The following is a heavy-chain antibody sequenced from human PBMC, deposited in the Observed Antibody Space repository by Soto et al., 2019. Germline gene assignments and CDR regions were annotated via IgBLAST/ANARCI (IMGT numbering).Heavy chain of an antibody. CDR3: AKDRSAVSFGELSERAYYYSGMDV. CDR1: GFTFSSYG. CDR2: ISYDGSNK. Sequence: LRLSCAASGFTFSSYGMHWVRQAPGTGLEWVADISYDGSNKYYADSVKGRFTISRDNSKNTLYLQTNSLRAEDTAVYYCAKDRSAVSFGELSERAYYYSGMDVWGQGATVTVSS. D-gene: IGHD3-10*01. J-gene: IGHJ6*02. V-gene: IGHV3-30*18.